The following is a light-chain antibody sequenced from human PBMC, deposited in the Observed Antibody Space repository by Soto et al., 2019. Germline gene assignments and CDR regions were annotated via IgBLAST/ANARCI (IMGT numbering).Light chain of an antibody. CDR3: CSRAGSSTLV. Sequence: QSALTQPRSVSGSPGQSVTISCTGTSSDVGAYNYVSWYQQHPGKAPKLMIYDVTKRPSGVPDRFSGSKSGNTASLTISGLQAEDEADYHCCSRAGSSTLVFGTGTKVT. J-gene: IGLJ1*01. V-gene: IGLV2-11*01. CDR2: DVT. CDR1: SSDVGAYNY.